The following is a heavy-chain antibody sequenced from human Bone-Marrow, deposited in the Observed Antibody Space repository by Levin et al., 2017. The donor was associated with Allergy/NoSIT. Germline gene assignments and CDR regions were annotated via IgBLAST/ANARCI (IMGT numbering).Heavy chain of an antibody. CDR2: IKSKVDDGTP. CDR3: STLPLAGTIPRSFDY. D-gene: IGHD1-7*01. Sequence: LSLTCAASGFTFSNAWMNWVRQTPGKGLEWVGRIKSKVDDGTPDYAAPVKGRFTISRDDSSNMLYLQMDSLKIEDTAVYYCSTLPLAGTIPRSFDYWGQGSLVTVSS. V-gene: IGHV3-15*01. J-gene: IGHJ4*02. CDR1: GFTFSNAW.